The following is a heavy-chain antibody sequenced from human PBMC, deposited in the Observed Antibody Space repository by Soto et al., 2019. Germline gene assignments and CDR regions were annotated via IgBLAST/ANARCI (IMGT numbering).Heavy chain of an antibody. CDR3: AREGDYYDSSGPRAFDI. CDR1: GGYISSGGYS. Sequence: TSETLSLTYAVSGGYISSGGYSWSWIRQPPGKGLEWIGYIYHSGSTYYNPSLKSRVTISVDRSKNQFSLKLSSVTAADTAVYYCAREGDYYDSSGPRAFDIWGQGTMVTVSS. J-gene: IGHJ3*02. D-gene: IGHD3-22*01. V-gene: IGHV4-30-2*01. CDR2: IYHSGST.